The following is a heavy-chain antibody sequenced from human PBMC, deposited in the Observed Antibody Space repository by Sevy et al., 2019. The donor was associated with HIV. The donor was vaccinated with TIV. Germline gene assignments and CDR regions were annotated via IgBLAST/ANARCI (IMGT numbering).Heavy chain of an antibody. Sequence: SETLSLTCTVSGGSISSGGYYWSWIRQHPGKGLEWIGYIYYSGSTYYNPSLKSRVTISVDTSKNQFSLKLSSVTAADTAVYYCARVGIESGPTGVAAAGHYYYYYMDVWGQGTRVTVSS. J-gene: IGHJ6*03. D-gene: IGHD6-13*01. CDR3: ARVGIESGPTGVAAAGHYYYYYMDV. CDR1: GGSISSGGYY. V-gene: IGHV4-31*03. CDR2: IYYSGST.